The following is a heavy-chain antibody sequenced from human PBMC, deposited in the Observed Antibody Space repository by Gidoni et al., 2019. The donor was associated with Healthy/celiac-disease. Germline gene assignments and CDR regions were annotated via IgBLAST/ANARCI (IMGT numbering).Heavy chain of an antibody. V-gene: IGHV2-5*01. CDR3: ARSVWGGADY. D-gene: IGHD3-16*01. Sequence: QITLKESGPTLVKTTQTLTLTCTFSGFALSTSGVGVGWIRQPPGKALEWLALIYWNGDKRYSPSLKSRLTITMDPSKNQVVLTMTNMDPVDTATYYCARSVWGGADYWGQGTLVTVSS. CDR2: IYWNGDK. J-gene: IGHJ4*02. CDR1: GFALSTSGVG.